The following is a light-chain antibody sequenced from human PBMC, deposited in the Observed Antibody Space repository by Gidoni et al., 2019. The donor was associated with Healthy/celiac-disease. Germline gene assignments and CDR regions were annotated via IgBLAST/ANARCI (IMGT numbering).Light chain of an antibody. V-gene: IGKV1-17*01. CDR3: LQHNSYPWT. CDR2: AAT. CDR1: QGIRHD. Sequence: DIQMTQSPSSLSASVGDRVTIICRASQGIRHDLAWYQQKPGKAPKRLIYAATSSQSGVPSRFSGSGSGTDFTLTISSLQPEDFATYYCLQHNSYPWTFGQGTKVEIK. J-gene: IGKJ1*01.